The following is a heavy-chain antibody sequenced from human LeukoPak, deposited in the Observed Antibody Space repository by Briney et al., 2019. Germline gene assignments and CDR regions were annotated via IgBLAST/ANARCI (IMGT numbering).Heavy chain of an antibody. CDR3: ASLPDVAGRGDFDY. CDR2: IYYSGST. J-gene: IGHJ4*02. V-gene: IGHV4-59*01. Sequence: SETLSLTCTVSGGSISSYYWSWIRQPPGKGLEWIGYIYYSGSTNYNPSLKSRVTISVDTSKNQFSLKLSSVTAADTAVYYCASLPDVAGRGDFDYWGQGTLVTVSS. CDR1: GGSISSYY. D-gene: IGHD6-13*01.